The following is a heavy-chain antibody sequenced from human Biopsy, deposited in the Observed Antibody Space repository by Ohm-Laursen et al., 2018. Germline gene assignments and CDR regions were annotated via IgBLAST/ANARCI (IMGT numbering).Heavy chain of an antibody. V-gene: IGHV4-4*07. CDR2: IYSSGST. J-gene: IGHJ3*02. CDR3: ARWTPEYDSSRYYLDAFDI. D-gene: IGHD3-22*01. CDR1: GGSLSSYY. Sequence: TLSLTCTVSGGSLSSYYWSWIRQPAGKGLEWIGRIYSSGSTNYNPSLKSRVTLSMDTSKRQFSLKLSFVTAADTAVYYCARWTPEYDSSRYYLDAFDIWGQGTKVTVSS.